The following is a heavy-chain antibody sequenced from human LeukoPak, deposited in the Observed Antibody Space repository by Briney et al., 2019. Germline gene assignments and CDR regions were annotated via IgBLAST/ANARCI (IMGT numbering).Heavy chain of an antibody. Sequence: SETLSLTCAVYGGSFGGYYWSWIRQPPGKGLEWIGEINHSGSTNYNPSLKSRVTISVDTSKNQFSPKLSSVTAADTAVYYCARGGVIVAAAGYYFDYWGQGTLVTVSS. CDR2: INHSGST. CDR1: GGSFGGYY. V-gene: IGHV4-34*01. J-gene: IGHJ4*02. CDR3: ARGGVIVAAAGYYFDY. D-gene: IGHD6-13*01.